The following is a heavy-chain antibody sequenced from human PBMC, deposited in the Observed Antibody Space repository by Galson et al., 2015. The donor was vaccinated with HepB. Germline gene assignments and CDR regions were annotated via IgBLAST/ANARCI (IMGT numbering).Heavy chain of an antibody. D-gene: IGHD2/OR15-2a*01. CDR2: ISAYNGNT. CDR3: ARGLGEYYYYGMDV. Sequence: SVKVSCKASGYTFINHGISCVRQAPGQGLEWMGWISAYNGNTNYAQKFQGRITMTTDTSTSTAYMELRSLRSDDTAVYYCARGLGEYYYYGMDVWGQGTTVTVSS. CDR1: GYTFINHG. V-gene: IGHV1-18*04. J-gene: IGHJ6*02.